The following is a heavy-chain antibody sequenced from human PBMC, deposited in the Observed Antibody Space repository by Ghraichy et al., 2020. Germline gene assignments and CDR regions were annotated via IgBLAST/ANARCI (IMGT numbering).Heavy chain of an antibody. Sequence: SETLSLTCTVSDSSIRHGYYWVWIRQPPGKKLEWIGSIYHSGSTYYNPSLKSRVTISVDTSKNQLSLKLSSVTAADTAVYYCARDPPGGSGWLRVFDYWG. CDR1: DSSIRHGYY. J-gene: IGHJ4*01. D-gene: IGHD6-19*01. V-gene: IGHV4-38-2*02. CDR2: IYHSGST. CDR3: ARDPPGGSGWLRVFDY.